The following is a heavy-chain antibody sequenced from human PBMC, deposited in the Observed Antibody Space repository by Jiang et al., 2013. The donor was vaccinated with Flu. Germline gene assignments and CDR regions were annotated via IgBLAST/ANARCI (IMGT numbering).Heavy chain of an antibody. CDR3: AKVGDRDVLRYFDWSSVPAYYYYGMDV. CDR2: ISGSGGSI. J-gene: IGHJ6*02. Sequence: RLSCAASGITFSNYAMAWVRQVPGKGLEWISTISGSGGSIFYADPVKGRFTISRDNSKNTLYLQMNSLRAEDTAVYYCAKVGDRDVLRYFDWSSVPAYYYYGMDVWGQGTTVTVSS. V-gene: IGHV3-23*01. D-gene: IGHD3-9*01. CDR1: GITFSNYA.